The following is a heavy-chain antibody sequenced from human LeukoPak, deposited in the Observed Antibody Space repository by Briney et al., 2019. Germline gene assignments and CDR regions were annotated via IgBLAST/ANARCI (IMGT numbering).Heavy chain of an antibody. D-gene: IGHD6-19*01. J-gene: IGHJ4*02. V-gene: IGHV1-46*01. CDR2: INPSGGST. CDR3: ARFAVHRRITVAGQFGLDY. CDR1: GYIFTSYN. Sequence: ASVKVSCKASGYIFTSYNIYWVRQAPGQGLEWMGIINPSGGSTNYAQKFQGRVTMTRDTSTSTVYMELSSLRSEDTAVYYCARFAVHRRITVAGQFGLDYWGQGTLVSLSS.